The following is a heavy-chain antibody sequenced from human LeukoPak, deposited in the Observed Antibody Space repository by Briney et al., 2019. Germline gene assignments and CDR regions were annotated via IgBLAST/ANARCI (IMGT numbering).Heavy chain of an antibody. CDR2: INPNSGGT. D-gene: IGHD6-6*01. CDR1: GYTFTGYY. J-gene: IGHJ4*02. Sequence: GASVKVSCKASGYTFTGYYMHWVRQAPGQGLEWMGWINPNSGGTNYAQKFQGRVTMTRDTSISTAYMELSRLRSDDTAVYYCASPTSGSSSGYGYWGQGTLATVSS. V-gene: IGHV1-2*02. CDR3: ASPTSGSSSGYGY.